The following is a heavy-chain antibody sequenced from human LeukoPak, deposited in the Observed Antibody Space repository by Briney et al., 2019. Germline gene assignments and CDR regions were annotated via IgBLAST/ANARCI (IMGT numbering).Heavy chain of an antibody. D-gene: IGHD3-22*01. V-gene: IGHV3-23*01. Sequence: PGGSLRLSCAASGFTFSSYAMSWVRQAPGKGLERVSAISGSGGSTYYADSVKGRFTISRDNSKNTLYLQMNSLRAEDTAVYYCAKVLSDEYYYDSSGYYPDYWGQGTLVTVSS. CDR2: ISGSGGST. CDR3: AKVLSDEYYYDSSGYYPDY. CDR1: GFTFSSYA. J-gene: IGHJ4*02.